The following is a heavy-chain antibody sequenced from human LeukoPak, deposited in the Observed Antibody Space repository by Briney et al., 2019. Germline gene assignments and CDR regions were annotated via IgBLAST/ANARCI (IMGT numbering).Heavy chain of an antibody. V-gene: IGHV4-34*01. D-gene: IGHD3-3*01. CDR3: ARHRTTIASDYYYGMDV. Sequence: SETLSLTCAVYGGSFSGYYWSWIRQPPGKGLEWIGEINHSGSTNYNPSLKSRVTISVDTSKNQFSLKLSSVTAADTAVYYCARHRTTIASDYYYGMDVWGQGTTVTVSS. CDR1: GGSFSGYY. J-gene: IGHJ6*02. CDR2: INHSGST.